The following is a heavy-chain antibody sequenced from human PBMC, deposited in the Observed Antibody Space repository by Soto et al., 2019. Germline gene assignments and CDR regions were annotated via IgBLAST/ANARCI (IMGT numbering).Heavy chain of an antibody. CDR3: ARDPGGPYPGIAAAGRESPAFDY. D-gene: IGHD6-13*01. J-gene: IGHJ4*02. Sequence: GTSVKLSCKASGYTFTSYYMHWVRQAPKQGLEWMGIINPSGGSTSYAQKFQGRVTMTRDTSTSTVYMELSSLRSEDTAVYYCARDPGGPYPGIAAAGRESPAFDYWGQGTLVTVSS. V-gene: IGHV1-46*03. CDR2: INPSGGST. CDR1: GYTFTSYY.